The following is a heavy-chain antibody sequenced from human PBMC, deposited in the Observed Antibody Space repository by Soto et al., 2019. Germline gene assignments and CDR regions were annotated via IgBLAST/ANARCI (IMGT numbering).Heavy chain of an antibody. J-gene: IGHJ6*02. CDR2: IYPGDSDT. V-gene: IGHV5-51*01. CDR3: ARQGEGGLYYYYYGMDV. Sequence: GASLKISCKGSGYSFTSYWIGWVRQMPGKGLEWMGIIYPGDSDTRYSPSFQGQVTISADKSISTAYLQWSSLKASDTAMYYCARQGEGGLYYYYYGMDVWGQGTTVTVSS. D-gene: IGHD3-16*01. CDR1: GYSFTSYW.